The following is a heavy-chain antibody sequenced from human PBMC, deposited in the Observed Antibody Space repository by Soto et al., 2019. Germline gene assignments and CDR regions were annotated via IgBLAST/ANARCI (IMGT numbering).Heavy chain of an antibody. CDR3: AFSRVGTVPSTFDY. J-gene: IGHJ4*02. CDR1: GFTFSSYA. CDR2: ISGSGAST. V-gene: IGHV3-23*01. D-gene: IGHD2-15*01. Sequence: EVHLLESGGDLVQPGGSLRLSCAASGFTFSSYAMTWVRQAPGKGLEWVSAISGSGASTYYTDSVKGRFTISRDNSKNTLYLQMNGLRAEDTAVYFCAFSRVGTVPSTFDYWGQGTLVTVSS.